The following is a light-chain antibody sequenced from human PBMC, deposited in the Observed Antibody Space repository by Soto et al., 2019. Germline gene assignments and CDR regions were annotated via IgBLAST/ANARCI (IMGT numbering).Light chain of an antibody. J-gene: IGKJ1*01. CDR2: DAS. V-gene: IGKV1-5*01. CDR1: QDISNY. Sequence: DIPMTQSPSSLSASVGDRVTITCQASQDISNYLNWYQQKPGKAPKLLIYDASSLESGVPSRFSGSGSGTEFTLTISSLQPDDFATYYCQQYSSYRTFGQGTKVDIK. CDR3: QQYSSYRT.